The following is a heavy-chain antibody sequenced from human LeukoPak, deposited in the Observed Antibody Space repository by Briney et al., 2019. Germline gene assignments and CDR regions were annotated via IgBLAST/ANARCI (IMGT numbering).Heavy chain of an antibody. CDR1: GFTFSSYS. D-gene: IGHD5-12*01. CDR3: ARDLSRGPA. J-gene: IGHJ4*02. Sequence: GGSLRLSCAASGFTFSSYSMNWGRQAPGKGLEWVSHISSGSSTIYYADSVKGRFTISRDNVKNSLYLQMNSLRAEDTAIYYCARDLSRGPAWGQGTLVTVSS. CDR2: ISSGSSTI. V-gene: IGHV3-48*01.